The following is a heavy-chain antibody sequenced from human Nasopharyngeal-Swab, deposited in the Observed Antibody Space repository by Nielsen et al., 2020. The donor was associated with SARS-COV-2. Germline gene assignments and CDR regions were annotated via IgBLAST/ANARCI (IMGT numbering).Heavy chain of an antibody. V-gene: IGHV2-70*11. CDR1: GFSLSTSGMC. CDR2: IDWDDDK. CDR3: ARIRVNHHYFDY. D-gene: IGHD1-14*01. Sequence: SGPTPVKPTQTLTLTCTFSGFSLSTSGMCVGWIRQPPGKALEWLARIDWDDDKYYSTSLKTRLTISKDTSKNQVVLTMTNMDPVDTATYYCARIRVNHHYFDYWGQGTLVTVSS. J-gene: IGHJ4*02.